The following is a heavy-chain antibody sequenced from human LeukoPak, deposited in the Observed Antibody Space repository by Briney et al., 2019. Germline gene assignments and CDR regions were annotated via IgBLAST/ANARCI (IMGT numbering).Heavy chain of an antibody. V-gene: IGHV3-48*01. CDR2: ISSSNTPI. J-gene: IGHJ4*02. CDR3: ARRAYYFDY. Sequence: GGSLRLSCAASGFTFSSYSMNWVRQAPGKGLEWVSYISSSNTPIYYAGSVKGRFTISRDNAKNSLYLQMNSLRAEDTAVYYCARRAYYFDYWGQGTLVTVSS. CDR1: GFTFSSYS.